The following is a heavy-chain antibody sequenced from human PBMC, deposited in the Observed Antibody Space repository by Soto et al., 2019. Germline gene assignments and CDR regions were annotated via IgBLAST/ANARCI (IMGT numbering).Heavy chain of an antibody. Sequence: QVQLQESGPGLVKPSETLSLTCTVSGGSISSYYWSWIRQPPWRGLEWIGYIYYSGSTNYNPSLKRRVTISVDTSKNPFSLKLSSVTAADTAVYYCAGGHRGSYRTGEGYYYGMDVWGQGTTVTVSS. D-gene: IGHD1-26*01. CDR3: AGGHRGSYRTGEGYYYGMDV. CDR2: IYYSGST. CDR1: GGSISSYY. V-gene: IGHV4-59*01. J-gene: IGHJ6*02.